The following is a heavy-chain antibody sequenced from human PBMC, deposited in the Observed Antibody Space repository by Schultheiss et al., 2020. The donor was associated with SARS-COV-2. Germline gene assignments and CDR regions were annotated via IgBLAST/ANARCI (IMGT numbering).Heavy chain of an antibody. V-gene: IGHV4-34*08. CDR2: IDHRGTT. CDR3: AKRPFYYYGMDV. CDR1: GFTFSDYY. Sequence: GSLRLSCAASGFTFSDYYMSWIRQAPGKGLEWIGEIDHRGTTYYNPSLKSRVTISLDTSKNQLSLNLTSVTAADTAVYYCAKRPFYYYGMDVWGQGTTVTVSS. J-gene: IGHJ6*02.